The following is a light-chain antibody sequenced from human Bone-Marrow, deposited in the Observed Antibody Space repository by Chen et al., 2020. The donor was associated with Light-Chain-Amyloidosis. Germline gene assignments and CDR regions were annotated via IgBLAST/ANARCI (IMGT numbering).Light chain of an antibody. Sequence: DIQMTQSPSTRSASVGDRVTFTCRASRTISTWLAWYQQKPGKAPKLLIYKAFTLESGVPSRFSGSGSGTEFTLTISSLQPDDFATYYCQQYNSNPLTFGGGTKVEIK. CDR3: QQYNSNPLT. CDR1: RTISTW. CDR2: KAF. J-gene: IGKJ4*01. V-gene: IGKV1-5*03.